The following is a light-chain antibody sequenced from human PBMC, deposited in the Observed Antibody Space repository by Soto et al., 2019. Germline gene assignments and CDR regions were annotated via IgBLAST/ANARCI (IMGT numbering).Light chain of an antibody. CDR2: MIS. CDR3: MQATQPYT. J-gene: IGKJ2*01. CDR1: QSLVHSVGNTY. Sequence: DIVMTQTPLSSPVTLGQPASISCRSSQSLVHSVGNTYLSWLQQRPGQPPRLLIFMISNRFSGVPDRVSGSGAVTYFTLKSSMVEADDVGVYYCMQATQPYTFGQGTKLEIK. V-gene: IGKV2-24*01.